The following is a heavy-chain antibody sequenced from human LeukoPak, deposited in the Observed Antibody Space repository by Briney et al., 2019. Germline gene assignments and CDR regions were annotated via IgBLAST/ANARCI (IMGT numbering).Heavy chain of an antibody. J-gene: IGHJ4*02. V-gene: IGHV3-30*18. CDR2: ISYDGSNK. CDR3: AKFLGTFDY. CDR1: GFTFSSYG. D-gene: IGHD2/OR15-2a*01. Sequence: PGGSLRLSCAASGFTFSSYGMHWVRQAPGKGLEWVAVISYDGSNKYYADSVKGRFTISRDNSKNTLYLQMNSLRAEDTAVYYCAKFLGTFDYWGQGTLVTVSS.